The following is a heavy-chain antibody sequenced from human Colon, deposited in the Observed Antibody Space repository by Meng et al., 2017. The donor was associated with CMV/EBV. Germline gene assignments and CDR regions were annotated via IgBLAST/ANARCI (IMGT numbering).Heavy chain of an antibody. CDR2: ISSSSDI. CDR3: ARVRLSGAYHDSDGSPIKNWFDP. J-gene: IGHJ5*02. Sequence: GGSLRLSCAASGFSFRSYGMSWIRQAPGRGLEWVSFISSSSDISYADSVKGRFTIFRDSAQNLLYLEMIGLRVEDTAVYYCARVRLSGAYHDSDGSPIKNWFDPWGQGTLVTVSS. CDR1: GFSFRSYG. V-gene: IGHV3-21*06. D-gene: IGHD3-22*01.